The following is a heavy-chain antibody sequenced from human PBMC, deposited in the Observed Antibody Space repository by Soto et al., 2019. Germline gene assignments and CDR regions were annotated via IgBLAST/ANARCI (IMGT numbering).Heavy chain of an antibody. CDR3: ARDNAIRFLNPLLVDY. CDR1: GYTFDDYG. J-gene: IGHJ4*02. V-gene: IGHV1-18*01. CDR2: ISVYNGNT. D-gene: IGHD3-3*01. Sequence: QVQLVQSGAEVKKPGASVKVSCKASGYTFDDYGISWVRQAPGQGLEWMGWISVYNGNTNYAQKLQGRVTMTTDTSTSTAYMELRSLRSDDTAVYFCARDNAIRFLNPLLVDYWGQGTLVTVSS.